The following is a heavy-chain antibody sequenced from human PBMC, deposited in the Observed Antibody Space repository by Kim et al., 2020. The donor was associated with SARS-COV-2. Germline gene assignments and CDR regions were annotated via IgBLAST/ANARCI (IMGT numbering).Heavy chain of an antibody. CDR2: IYSGGNT. D-gene: IGHD3-10*01. V-gene: IGHV3-66*02. Sequence: GGSLRLSCAASRFTVSSNYMSWVRQAPGKGLEWVSVIYSGGNTYYADSVKGRFTISRDNSKNTLYLQMNSLRAEDTAVYYCARVSLWFGDPADYFDYWGQGTLVTVSS. CDR3: ARVSLWFGDPADYFDY. CDR1: RFTVSSNY. J-gene: IGHJ4*02.